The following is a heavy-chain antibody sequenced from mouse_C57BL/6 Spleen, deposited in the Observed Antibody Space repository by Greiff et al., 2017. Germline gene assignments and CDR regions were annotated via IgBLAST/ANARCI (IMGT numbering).Heavy chain of an antibody. CDR3: ARGDGPSDY. CDR1: GYTFTSYW. V-gene: IGHV1-59*01. CDR2: IDPSDSYT. D-gene: IGHD2-3*01. J-gene: IGHJ2*01. Sequence: QVQLQQPGAELVRPGPSVTLSCKASGYTFTSYWMHWVKQRPGQGLEWIGVIDPSDSYTNYNQKLKGKATLTVNTSSSTAYMQLSSLTSEDSAVYYCARGDGPSDYWGQGATLTVSS.